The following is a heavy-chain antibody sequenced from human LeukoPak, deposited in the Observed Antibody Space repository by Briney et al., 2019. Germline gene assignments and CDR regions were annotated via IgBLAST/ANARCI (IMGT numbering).Heavy chain of an antibody. D-gene: IGHD5-18*01. Sequence: SETLSLTCTVSGGSITSSSYYWSWIRQPPGKGLEWIGRIYTSGSTNYNPSLKSRVTISVDTSKNQFSLKLSSVTAADTAVYFCARVNTCGYSYYDAFDIWGQGKMVTVSS. CDR1: GGSITSSSYY. CDR3: ARVNTCGYSYYDAFDI. J-gene: IGHJ3*02. V-gene: IGHV4-61*02. CDR2: IYTSGST.